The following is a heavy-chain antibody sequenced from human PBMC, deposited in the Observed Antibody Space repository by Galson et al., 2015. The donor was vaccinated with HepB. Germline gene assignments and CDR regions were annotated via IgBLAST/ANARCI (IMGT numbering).Heavy chain of an antibody. CDR1: GFTFSSYA. CDR3: ARDIDSGGYYPHYYYYGMDV. D-gene: IGHD3-22*01. CDR2: ISYDGSNK. Sequence: SLRLSCAASGFTFSSYAMHWVRQAPGKGLEWVAVISYDGSNKYYADSVKGRFTISRDNSKNTLYLQMNSLRAEDTAVYYCARDIDSGGYYPHYYYYGMDVWGQGTTVTVSS. J-gene: IGHJ6*02. V-gene: IGHV3-30*04.